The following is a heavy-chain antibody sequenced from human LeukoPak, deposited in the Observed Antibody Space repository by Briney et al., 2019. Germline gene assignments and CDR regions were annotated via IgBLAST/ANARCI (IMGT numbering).Heavy chain of an antibody. CDR3: AREGFLIAAPFDY. Sequence: GGSLRLSCAASGFTFSSYSMNWVRQAPGKGVEWVSYISSSSSTIYYADSVKGRFTISRDNAKNSLYLQMNSLRAEDTAVYYCAREGFLIAAPFDYWGQGTLVTVSS. V-gene: IGHV3-48*01. D-gene: IGHD6-6*01. CDR1: GFTFSSYS. J-gene: IGHJ4*02. CDR2: ISSSSSTI.